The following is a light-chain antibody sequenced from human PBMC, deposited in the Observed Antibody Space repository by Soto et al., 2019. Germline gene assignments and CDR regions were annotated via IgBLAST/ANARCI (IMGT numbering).Light chain of an antibody. V-gene: IGKV3-11*01. CDR3: QQGSNWPPLT. Sequence: EIVLTQSPVTLSLSPGETATLSCRASQSVGTYLAWYQPKSGQAPRLLIYEASKRATGIPARFSGRGSGTDFTLTISSLEPEDFALYYCQQGSNWPPLTFGGGTKVEIK. J-gene: IGKJ4*01. CDR2: EAS. CDR1: QSVGTY.